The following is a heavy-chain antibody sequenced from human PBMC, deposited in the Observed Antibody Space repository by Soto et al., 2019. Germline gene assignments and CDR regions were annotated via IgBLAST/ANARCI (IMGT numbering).Heavy chain of an antibody. CDR2: IIPLLAIE. D-gene: IGHD6-13*01. CDR3: AHEAGHERGFDP. V-gene: IGHV1-69*01. CDR1: GGTFSTYD. Sequence: QVHLVQTGAEVKKPGYSVQVSCKASGGTFSTYDIRWVRQAPGQGLEWMGGIIPLLAIEHYSAKVQGRVTITADESTSTCYMELSSLRFEDTAVYYCAHEAGHERGFDPWGQGTLVTVSS. J-gene: IGHJ5*02.